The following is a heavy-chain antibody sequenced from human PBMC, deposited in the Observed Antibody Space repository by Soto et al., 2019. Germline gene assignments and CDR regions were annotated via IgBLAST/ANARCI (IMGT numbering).Heavy chain of an antibody. CDR2: INPSGGST. D-gene: IGHD2-21*02. CDR1: GYTFTSYY. CDR3: ARARGGAYCGGDCSRYYYYGMDG. Sequence: SVKVSCKASGYTFTSYYTHWVRQAPGQGLEWMGIINPSGGSTSYAQKFQGRVTMTRDTSTSKVYMELSSLRSEDTAVYYCARARGGAYCGGDCSRYYYYGMDGWG. J-gene: IGHJ6*02. V-gene: IGHV1-46*01.